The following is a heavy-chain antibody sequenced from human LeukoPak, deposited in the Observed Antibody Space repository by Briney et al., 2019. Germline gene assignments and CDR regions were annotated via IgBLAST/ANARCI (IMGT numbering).Heavy chain of an antibody. D-gene: IGHD3-10*01. CDR2: ISWNSGSI. Sequence: GGSLRLSCAASGFTLDDYAMHWVRQAPGKGLEWVSGISWNSGSIGYADSVKGRFTISRDNAKNSLYLQMNSLRAEDMALYYCAKDLTPSMVRGGAFDYWGQGTLVTVSS. V-gene: IGHV3-9*03. CDR1: GFTLDDYA. J-gene: IGHJ4*02. CDR3: AKDLTPSMVRGGAFDY.